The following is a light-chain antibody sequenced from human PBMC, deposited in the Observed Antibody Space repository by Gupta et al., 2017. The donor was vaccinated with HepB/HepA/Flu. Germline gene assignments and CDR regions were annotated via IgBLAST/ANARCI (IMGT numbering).Light chain of an antibody. V-gene: IGKV2-28*01. CDR1: QSLLHTNGYNY. J-gene: IGKJ4*01. CDR2: LGS. Sequence: DIVMTQSPLSLPVTPGEPASISCRSSQSLLHTNGYNYLDWYLQKPGQSPQLLIYLGSNRASWVPDRFSGSGSGTDFTLKISRGEAEDVGVYYCMQALQTPLVTFGGGTKVEIK. CDR3: MQALQTPLVT.